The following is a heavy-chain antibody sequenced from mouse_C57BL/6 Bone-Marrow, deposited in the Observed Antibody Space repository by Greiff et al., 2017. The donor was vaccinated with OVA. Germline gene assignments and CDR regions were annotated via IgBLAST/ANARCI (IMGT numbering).Heavy chain of an antibody. D-gene: IGHD1-1*01. V-gene: IGHV1-15*01. CDR1: GYTFTDYE. Sequence: VQLVESGAELVRPGASVTLSCKASGYTFTDYEMHWVKQTPVHGLEWIGAIDPETGGTAYNQKFKGKAILTADKSSSTAYMELRSLTSEDSAVYYCTRGDYYGSSYEDYFYFWGQGTTLTVSS. CDR3: TRGDYYGSSYEDYFYF. J-gene: IGHJ2*01. CDR2: IDPETGGT.